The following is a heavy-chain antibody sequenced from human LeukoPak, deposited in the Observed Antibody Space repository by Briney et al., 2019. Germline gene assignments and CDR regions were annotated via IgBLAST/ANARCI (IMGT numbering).Heavy chain of an antibody. CDR3: AGQKDPRPIDY. J-gene: IGHJ4*02. CDR2: INPDSGDT. V-gene: IGHV1-2*02. CDR1: GYTFTGYY. Sequence: APVKVSCKASGYTFTGYYMHWVRQAPGQGLQWMGWINPDSGDTHYAQKFQGRVTMTRDTSIATAYMELNELTSDDTAVYYCAGQKDPRPIDYWGQGTLVTVSS.